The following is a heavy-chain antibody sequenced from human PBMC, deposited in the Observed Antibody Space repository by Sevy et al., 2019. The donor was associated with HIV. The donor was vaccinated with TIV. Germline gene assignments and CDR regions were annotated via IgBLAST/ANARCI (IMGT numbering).Heavy chain of an antibody. D-gene: IGHD4-17*01. CDR3: ARCTDYGGNSGYFQH. CDR2: IWYDGSNK. V-gene: IGHV3-33*01. J-gene: IGHJ1*01. CDR1: GFTFSSYG. Sequence: GGSLRLSCAASGFTFSSYGMHWVRQAPGKGLEWVAVIWYDGSNKYYADSVKGRFTISRDNSKNPLYLQMNSLRAEDTAVYYCARCTDYGGNSGYFQHWGQGTLVTVSS.